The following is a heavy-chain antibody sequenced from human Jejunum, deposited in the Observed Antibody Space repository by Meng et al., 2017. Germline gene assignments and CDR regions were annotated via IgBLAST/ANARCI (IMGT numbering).Heavy chain of an antibody. CDR2: IFHSGTT. V-gene: IGHV4-38-2*01. J-gene: IGHJ4*02. Sequence: SETLSLTCAVSGYSISSGYYWGWIRQSPGKGLEWIASIFHSGTTYYNPSLESRVTVSADTSKNQFSLKLTSVTAAATAVYYCARTRYYSSSGYYEFGYWGQGILVTVSS. CDR1: GYSISSGYY. CDR3: ARTRYYSSSGYYEFGY. D-gene: IGHD3-22*01.